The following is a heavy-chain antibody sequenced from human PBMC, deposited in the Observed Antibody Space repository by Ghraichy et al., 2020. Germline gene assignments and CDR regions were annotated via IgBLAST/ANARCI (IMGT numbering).Heavy chain of an antibody. D-gene: IGHD3-22*01. CDR3: VRKGHTSGYFDALDV. Sequence: GESLNISCSASGFVFSKFGMHWVRQIPGKGPEWVAFIETDGRYKSYGNSMKGRFTISRDNSQDTVYLQMSSLRKDDTAKYYCVRKGHTSGYFDALDVWGQGSTVIV. CDR2: IETDGRYK. J-gene: IGHJ3*01. CDR1: GFVFSKFG. V-gene: IGHV3-30*02.